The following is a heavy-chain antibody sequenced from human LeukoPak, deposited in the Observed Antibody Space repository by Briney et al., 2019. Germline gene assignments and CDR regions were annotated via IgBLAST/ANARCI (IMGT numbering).Heavy chain of an antibody. Sequence: ASVKVSCKASGYTFTSYYMHWVRQAPGQGLEWMGITNPSGGSTSYAQKFQGRVTMTRDTSTSTVYMELSSLRSEDTAVYYCARESPPYYYDSSGYFDYWGQGTLVTVSS. D-gene: IGHD3-22*01. CDR3: ARESPPYYYDSSGYFDY. J-gene: IGHJ4*02. V-gene: IGHV1-46*01. CDR2: TNPSGGST. CDR1: GYTFTSYY.